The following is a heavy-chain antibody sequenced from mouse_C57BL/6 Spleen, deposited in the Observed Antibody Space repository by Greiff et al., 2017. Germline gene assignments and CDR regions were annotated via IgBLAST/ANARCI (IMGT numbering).Heavy chain of an antibody. CDR3: AMLGGEYYFSY. V-gene: IGHV1-74*01. CDR2: FHPSDSDT. CDR1: GYTFTSYW. D-gene: IGHD4-1*01. J-gene: IGHJ2*01. Sequence: VQLQQPGAELVKLGASVKVSCKASGYTFTSYWMHWVKQRPGHGLARIGRFHPSDSDTNYNQKFKGKATLTVDNSSSTAYMLLSSLTSEDSAVYYCAMLGGEYYFSYWGQCATLTVSS.